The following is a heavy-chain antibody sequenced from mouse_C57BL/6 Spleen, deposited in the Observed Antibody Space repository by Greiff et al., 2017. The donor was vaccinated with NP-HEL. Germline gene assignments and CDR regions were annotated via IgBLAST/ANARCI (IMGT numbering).Heavy chain of an antibody. CDR3: AKTPAYYGSSWFAY. D-gene: IGHD1-1*01. Sequence: QVQLQQPGAELVKPGASVKLSCKASGYTFTSYWMQWVKQRPGQGLEWIGEIDPSDSYTNYNQKFKGKATLTVDTSSSTAYMQLSSLTSEDSAVYYCAKTPAYYGSSWFAYWGQGTLVTVSA. J-gene: IGHJ3*01. CDR2: IDPSDSYT. V-gene: IGHV1-50*01. CDR1: GYTFTSYW.